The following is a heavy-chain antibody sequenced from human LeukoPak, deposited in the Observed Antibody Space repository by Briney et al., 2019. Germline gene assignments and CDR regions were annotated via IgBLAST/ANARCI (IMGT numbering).Heavy chain of an antibody. J-gene: IGHJ3*02. CDR3: ASLWPYQLSAFDI. CDR1: GVSFSGYY. D-gene: IGHD2-2*01. V-gene: IGHV4-34*01. CDR2: INHSGST. Sequence: SETLSLTCAVYGVSFSGYYWSWIRQPPGKGLEWIGEINHSGSTNYNPSLKSRVTISVDTSKNQFSLKLSSVTAADTAVYYCASLWPYQLSAFDIWGQGTMVTASS.